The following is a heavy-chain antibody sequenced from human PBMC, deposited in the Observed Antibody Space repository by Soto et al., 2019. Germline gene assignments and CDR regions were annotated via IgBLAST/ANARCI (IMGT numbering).Heavy chain of an antibody. V-gene: IGHV2-5*01. CDR2: IYWNDNN. CDR1: GFSLSSPAVG. Sequence: QITLKESGPTLVKPTQTLTLTCTFSGFSLSSPAVGVNWIRQPPGKALEWLAFIYWNDNNQYSPSLRSRLTITKDTSKNQVVLTMTNVDPADTATYYCAHGSGWLSDYWGQGTLVTVSS. D-gene: IGHD6-19*01. J-gene: IGHJ4*02. CDR3: AHGSGWLSDY.